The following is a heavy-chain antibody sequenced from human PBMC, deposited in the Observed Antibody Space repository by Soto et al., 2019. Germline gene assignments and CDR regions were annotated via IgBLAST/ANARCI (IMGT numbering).Heavy chain of an antibody. CDR3: ATSPADRGWFSYFDY. CDR1: ELPVNSKY. CDR2: IYGGGTR. V-gene: IGHV3-66*01. J-gene: IGHJ4*02. D-gene: IGHD3-10*01. Sequence: PGASLRRSCTASELPVNSKYMIWVRLAPWNGLEWVSVIYGGGTRYYAESVKGRFIISSDNSKSTVYLQMNSLRAEDTGIYYCATSPADRGWFSYFDYWGQGT.